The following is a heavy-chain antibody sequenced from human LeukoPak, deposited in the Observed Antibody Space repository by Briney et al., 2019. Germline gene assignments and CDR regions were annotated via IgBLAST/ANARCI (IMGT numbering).Heavy chain of an antibody. D-gene: IGHD3-22*01. CDR3: ARDSAPRKYYYDSSGYDYFDY. V-gene: IGHV3-11*01. J-gene: IGHJ4*02. Sequence: GGSLRLSCAASGFTFSDYYMSWIRQAPGKGLEWVSYISSSGSTIYYADSVKGRFTISRDNAKNSLYLQMNSLRAEDTAVYYCARDSAPRKYYYDSSGYDYFDYWAREPWSPSPQ. CDR2: ISSSGSTI. CDR1: GFTFSDYY.